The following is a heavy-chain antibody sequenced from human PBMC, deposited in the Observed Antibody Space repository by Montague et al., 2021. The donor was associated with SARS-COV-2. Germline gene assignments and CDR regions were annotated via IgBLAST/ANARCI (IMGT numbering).Heavy chain of an antibody. Sequence: SETLSLTCSVSGSFLRGYSWSWVRQRQGHRQGWIFNILYYATATYSSALTSRLTMSVDMSRNQFSLDLRSVTVTDTAYYYYTRGNGWYQPWGRGTLVTVSS. CDR3: TRGNGWYQP. V-gene: IGHV4-59*13. D-gene: IGHD2-8*01. CDR1: GSFLRGYS. CDR2: ILYYATA. J-gene: IGHJ5*02.